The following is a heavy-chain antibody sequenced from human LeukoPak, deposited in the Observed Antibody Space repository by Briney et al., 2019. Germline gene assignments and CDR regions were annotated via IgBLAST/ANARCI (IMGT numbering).Heavy chain of an antibody. J-gene: IGHJ5*02. CDR3: ARDGLRLTGKYNWFDP. D-gene: IGHD7-27*01. Sequence: GASVKVSCKASGYTFTGYYMHWVRQAPGQGLEWMGGIIPIFGTANYAQKFQGRVTITADESTSTAYMELSSLRSEDTAVYYCARDGLRLTGKYNWFDPWGQGTLVTVSS. CDR2: IIPIFGTA. CDR1: GYTFTGYY. V-gene: IGHV1-69*13.